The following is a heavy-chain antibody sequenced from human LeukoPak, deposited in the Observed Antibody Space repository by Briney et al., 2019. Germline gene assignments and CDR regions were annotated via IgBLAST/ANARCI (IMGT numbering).Heavy chain of an antibody. CDR1: GYTFTSYG. CDR3: ARVITMVRGAVRGYYYMDV. CDR2: ISAYNGNT. J-gene: IGHJ6*03. Sequence: GASVKVSCKASGYTFTSYGISWVRQAPGQGLEWMGWISAYNGNTNYAQKLQGRVTMTTDTSTSTAYMELRSLRSDDTAVYYCARVITMVRGAVRGYYYMDVWGKGTTVTISS. D-gene: IGHD3-10*01. V-gene: IGHV1-18*01.